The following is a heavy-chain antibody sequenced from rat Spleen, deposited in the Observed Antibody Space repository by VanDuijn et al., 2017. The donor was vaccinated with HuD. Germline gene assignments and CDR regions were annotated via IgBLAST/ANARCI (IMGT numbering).Heavy chain of an antibody. CDR2: MTNTGGSI. V-gene: IGHV5-22*01. CDR3: TRGGLWGFDY. J-gene: IGHJ2*01. D-gene: IGHD1-7*01. CDR1: GFTFSDYY. Sequence: EVQLVESGGGLVQPGRSMKLSCAALGFTFSDYYMAWVRQAPKKGLEWVASMTNTGGSIYYPDSVKGRFTISSDNAQNTLYLQMNSLRSEDTATYYCTRGGLWGFDYWGQGVMVTVSS.